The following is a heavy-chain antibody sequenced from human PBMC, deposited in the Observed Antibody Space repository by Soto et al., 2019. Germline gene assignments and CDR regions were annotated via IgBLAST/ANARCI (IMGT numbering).Heavy chain of an antibody. CDR3: ARSSNGFDI. Sequence: EVQLVESGGGLVQPGGSLRLSCAASGFTFSSYSMTWVRQAPGKGLEWVSYTTSSSSTMYYADSVKGRLTISRDNAKNSLYLQMNSLRDDDTAVYYCARSSNGFDIWGQGTMVTVSS. V-gene: IGHV3-48*02. J-gene: IGHJ3*02. CDR1: GFTFSSYS. CDR2: TTSSSSTM. D-gene: IGHD6-6*01.